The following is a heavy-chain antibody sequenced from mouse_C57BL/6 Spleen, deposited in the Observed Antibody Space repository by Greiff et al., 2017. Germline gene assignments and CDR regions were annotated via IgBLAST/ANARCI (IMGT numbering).Heavy chain of an antibody. V-gene: IGHV1-69*01. J-gene: IGHJ2*01. CDR3: ARRGQLRGDY. Sequence: QVQLQQPGAELVMPGASVKLSCKASGYTFTSYWMHLVKQRPGPGLEWIGEIAPSDSYTNYNQKFKGKSTLTVDKSSSTAYMQLSSLTSEDAAVYYCARRGQLRGDYWGQGTTLTVSS. D-gene: IGHD3-2*02. CDR1: GYTFTSYW. CDR2: IAPSDSYT.